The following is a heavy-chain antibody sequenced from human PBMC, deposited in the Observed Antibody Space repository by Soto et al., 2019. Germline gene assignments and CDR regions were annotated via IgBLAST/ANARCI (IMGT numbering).Heavy chain of an antibody. CDR3: ARDRASGATDY. J-gene: IGHJ4*02. V-gene: IGHV3-7*04. D-gene: IGHD1-26*01. Sequence: DVQLVESGGDLVQAGGSLRLSCAASGFTFSTSWMQWVRQAPGKGLEWVANTWPDGRENAYVDSVTGRFTISRDNSKKSLYLQMSSLRVEDTAVYYCARDRASGATDYWGQGTLVIVSS. CDR2: TWPDGREN. CDR1: GFTFSTSW.